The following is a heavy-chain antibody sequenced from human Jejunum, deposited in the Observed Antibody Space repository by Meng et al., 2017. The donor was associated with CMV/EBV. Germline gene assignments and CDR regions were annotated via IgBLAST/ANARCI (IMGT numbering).Heavy chain of an antibody. J-gene: IGHJ4*01. Sequence: LVLYVGHVHNPGVSGHVSSRASGHSFTDYYIHWVRPAPDHGLEWMGWISPNTGATNFAQNFQGRVTMTRDTSVSATYMELSSLTSDDTAVYFCARDPGGSSPVFDYWGQGTLVTVSS. D-gene: IGHD2-8*02. CDR1: GHSFTDYY. CDR3: ARDPGGSSPVFDY. V-gene: IGHV1-2*02. CDR2: ISPNTGAT.